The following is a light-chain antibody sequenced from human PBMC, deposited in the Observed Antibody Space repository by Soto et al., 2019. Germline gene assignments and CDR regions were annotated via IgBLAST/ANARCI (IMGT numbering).Light chain of an antibody. V-gene: IGLV1-44*01. CDR2: STN. J-gene: IGLJ2*01. CDR3: AAWDGSLNVVL. CDR1: SSNIGTNT. Sequence: QSVLTQPPSASGTPGQRVTISCSGSSSNIGTNTVNWYQQLPGSAPQLLLYSTNHRPSGVPGRFSGSKSGTSASLAISGRQSDDEAEYYCAAWDGSLNVVLFGGGTKLTVL.